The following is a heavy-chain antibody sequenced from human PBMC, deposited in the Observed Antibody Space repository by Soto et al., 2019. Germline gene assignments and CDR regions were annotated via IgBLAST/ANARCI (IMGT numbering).Heavy chain of an antibody. V-gene: IGHV1-69*13. J-gene: IGHJ6*02. D-gene: IGHD3-16*01. CDR3: ARSSVSTDYYYYYGMDV. CDR1: GGTFSSYA. CDR2: IIPIFGTA. Sequence: SVKVSCKASGGTFSSYAISWVRQAPGQGLEWMGGIIPIFGTANYAQKFQGRVTITADEYTSTAYMELSSLRSEGTAVYYCARSSVSTDYYYYYGMDVWGQGTTVTVSS.